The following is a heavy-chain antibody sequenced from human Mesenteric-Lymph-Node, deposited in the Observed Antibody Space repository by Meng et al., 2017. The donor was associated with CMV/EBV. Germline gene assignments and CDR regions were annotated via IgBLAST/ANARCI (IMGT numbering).Heavy chain of an antibody. CDR1: GLTFSSYA. V-gene: IGHV3-23*01. J-gene: IGHJ4*02. Sequence: GESLKISCAASGLTFSSYAMSWVRQAPGKGLEWVSAISGSGGSTYYAASVKGRFTISRDNSKNTLYLQMNSLRAEDTAVYFCAKKTYYFGSGSPDYWGQGTLVTVSS. CDR2: ISGSGGST. D-gene: IGHD3-10*01. CDR3: AKKTYYFGSGSPDY.